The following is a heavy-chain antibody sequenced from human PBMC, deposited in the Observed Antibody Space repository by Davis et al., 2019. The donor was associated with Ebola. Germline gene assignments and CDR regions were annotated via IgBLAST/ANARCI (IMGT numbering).Heavy chain of an antibody. J-gene: IGHJ6*02. CDR3: ASEGYCTGGVCPGYYGMDV. CDR1: GFSVSTKY. V-gene: IGHV3-48*01. Sequence: PSETLSLTCAASGFSVSTKYMNWVRQAPGKGLEWVSYISSSGSTTYYADSVKGRFTISRDNSKNTLYLQMNSLRAEDTAVYYCASEGYCTGGVCPGYYGMDVWGQGTTVTVSS. D-gene: IGHD2-8*02. CDR2: ISSSGSTT.